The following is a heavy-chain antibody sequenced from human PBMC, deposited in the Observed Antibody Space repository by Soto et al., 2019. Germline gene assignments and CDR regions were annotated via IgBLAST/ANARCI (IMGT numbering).Heavy chain of an antibody. D-gene: IGHD5-18*01. CDR2: MNPNSGNT. J-gene: IGHJ4*02. V-gene: IGHV1-8*01. CDR3: ARERSYGLDY. Sequence: QVQLVQSGAEVKKPGASVKVSCKASGYTFTSYDINWVRQATGQGRKWMGWMNPNSGNTVYAQKFQGRVTMTRNTSISAADMELSSLRSEDTGVYYCARERSYGLDYWGQGTLVTVSS. CDR1: GYTFTSYD.